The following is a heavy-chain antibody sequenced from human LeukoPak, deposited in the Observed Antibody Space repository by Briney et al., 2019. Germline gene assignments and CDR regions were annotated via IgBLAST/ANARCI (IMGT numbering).Heavy chain of an antibody. V-gene: IGHV1-24*01. Sequence: ASVKVSCKVSGKVLTELAVHWVRQAPGKGLEWMGGFDFEDGETVYSQKFQGRVTMTEDTFTDTAFMELSSLRSDDTAVYYCATGGTYAGSSFDFWGQGTLVTVSS. CDR1: GKVLTELA. CDR3: ATGGTYAGSSFDF. D-gene: IGHD3-16*01. CDR2: FDFEDGET. J-gene: IGHJ4*02.